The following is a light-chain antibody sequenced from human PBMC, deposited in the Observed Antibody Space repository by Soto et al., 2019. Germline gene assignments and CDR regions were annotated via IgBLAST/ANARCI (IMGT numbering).Light chain of an antibody. CDR2: GNS. J-gene: IGLJ1*01. CDR1: SSNIGAGYD. V-gene: IGLV1-40*01. Sequence: QSVLTQPPSVSGAPGQRVTISCTGSSSNIGAGYDVHWYQQLPGTAPKLLIYGNSNRPSGVPDRFSGSQSVTSASLAITGLQAEDEADYYCQAYYSSLSGYVFGTGTKRTV. CDR3: QAYYSSLSGYV.